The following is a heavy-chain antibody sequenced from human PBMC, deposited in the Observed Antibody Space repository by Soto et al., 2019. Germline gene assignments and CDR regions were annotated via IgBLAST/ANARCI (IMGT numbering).Heavy chain of an antibody. CDR3: ARVAVADAFDI. V-gene: IGHV3-21*01. Sequence: GGSLRLSCAASGFTFSSYSMNWVRQAPGKGLEWVSSISSSSSYIYYADSVKGRFTISRDNAKNSLYLQMNSLRAEDTAVYYCARVAVADAFDIWGQGTMVTVSS. CDR1: GFTFSSYS. D-gene: IGHD2-21*01. J-gene: IGHJ3*02. CDR2: ISSSSSYI.